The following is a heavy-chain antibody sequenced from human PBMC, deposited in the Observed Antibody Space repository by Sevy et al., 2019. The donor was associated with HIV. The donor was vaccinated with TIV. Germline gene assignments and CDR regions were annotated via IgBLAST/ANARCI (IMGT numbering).Heavy chain of an antibody. CDR1: GFTFSSYA. Sequence: GGSLRLSCAASGFTFSSYAMHWVRQAPGKGLEWVAVISYDGSNKYYADSVKRRFTISRDNSKNTLYLQMNSLRAEDTAVYYCARDAYCSGGSCYYFDYWGQGTLVTVSS. D-gene: IGHD2-15*01. CDR2: ISYDGSNK. J-gene: IGHJ4*02. V-gene: IGHV3-30-3*01. CDR3: ARDAYCSGGSCYYFDY.